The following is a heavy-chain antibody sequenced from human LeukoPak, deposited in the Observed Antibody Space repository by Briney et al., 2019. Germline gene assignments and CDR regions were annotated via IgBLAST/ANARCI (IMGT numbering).Heavy chain of an antibody. Sequence: PGGSLRVSCAASGFTVSSNYMSWVRQAPGNGLEWVSVIYSGGSTYYADSVKGRFTISRDNSKNTLYLQMHSLRAEDTAVYYCARDTGSSGFDYWGQGTLVTVSS. D-gene: IGHD6-19*01. J-gene: IGHJ4*02. CDR3: ARDTGSSGFDY. CDR1: GFTVSSNY. V-gene: IGHV3-66*01. CDR2: IYSGGST.